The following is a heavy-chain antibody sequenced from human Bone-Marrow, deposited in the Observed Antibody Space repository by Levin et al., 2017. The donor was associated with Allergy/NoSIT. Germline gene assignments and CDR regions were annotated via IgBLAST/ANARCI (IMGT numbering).Heavy chain of an antibody. V-gene: IGHV1-18*01. Sequence: GESLKISCKASGYTFTSYGISWVRQAPGQGLEWMGWISAYNGNTNYAQKLQGRVTMTTDTSTSTAYMELRSLRSDDTAVYYCARALSIVGAPNPWGSWFDPWGQGTLVTVSS. CDR2: ISAYNGNT. J-gene: IGHJ5*02. D-gene: IGHD1-26*01. CDR1: GYTFTSYG. CDR3: ARALSIVGAPNPWGSWFDP.